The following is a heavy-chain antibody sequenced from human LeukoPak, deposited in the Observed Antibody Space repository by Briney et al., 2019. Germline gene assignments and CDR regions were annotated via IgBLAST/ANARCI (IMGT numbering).Heavy chain of an antibody. CDR1: GFTFSSYA. CDR2: IYSGGST. V-gene: IGHV3-23*03. Sequence: TGGSLRLSCAASGFTFSSYAMSWVRQAPGKGLEWVSVIYSGGSTYYADSVKGRFTISRDNSKNTVYLQMNSLRADDTAVYYCAKDYYASSSGYFDYWGQGTLVTVSS. D-gene: IGHD3-10*01. CDR3: AKDYYASSSGYFDY. J-gene: IGHJ4*02.